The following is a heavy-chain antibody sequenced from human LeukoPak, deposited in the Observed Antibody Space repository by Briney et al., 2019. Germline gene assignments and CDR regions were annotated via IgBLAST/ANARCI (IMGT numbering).Heavy chain of an antibody. Sequence: SETLSLTCSVSGGCLTNYYWGWIRQPPGKGLEFIGYIHSDGTTNYDSSFQSRVAISLDTSKIQFSLRLYSVTAADTALYFCARLNFRGGEALHFDSWGQGTLVTVSS. V-gene: IGHV4-4*09. J-gene: IGHJ4*02. CDR3: ARLNFRGGEALHFDS. CDR1: GGCLTNYY. CDR2: IHSDGTT. D-gene: IGHD3-16*01.